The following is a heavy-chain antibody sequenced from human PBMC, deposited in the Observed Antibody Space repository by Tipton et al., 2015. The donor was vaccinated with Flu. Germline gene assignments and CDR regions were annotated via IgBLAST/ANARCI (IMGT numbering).Heavy chain of an antibody. D-gene: IGHD2-2*01. J-gene: IGHJ3*02. CDR3: ARSITRDAFDI. CDR1: GGPISSGDYY. Sequence: TLSLPCTVSGGPISSGDYYWSWIRQPPGKGLECFGYIYYSGSTYYNPSLKSRVTISVDTSKNQFSLKLSSVTAADTAVYYCARSITRDAFDIWGQGTMVTVSS. CDR2: IYYSGST. V-gene: IGHV4-30-4*01.